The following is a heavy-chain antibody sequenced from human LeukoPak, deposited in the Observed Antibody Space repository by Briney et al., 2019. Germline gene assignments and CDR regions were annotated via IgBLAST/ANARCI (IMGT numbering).Heavy chain of an antibody. CDR2: ISYDGSNK. D-gene: IGHD2-15*01. J-gene: IGHJ6*02. CDR3: AREGGGSLYGMAV. V-gene: IGHV3-30-3*01. CDR1: GFTFSSYA. Sequence: PGGSLRLSCAASGFTFSSYAMHWVRQAPGKGLEWVAVISYDGSNKYYADSVKGRFTISRDNSKNTLYLQMNSPRAEDTAVYYCAREGGGSLYGMAVWGQGTTVTVSS.